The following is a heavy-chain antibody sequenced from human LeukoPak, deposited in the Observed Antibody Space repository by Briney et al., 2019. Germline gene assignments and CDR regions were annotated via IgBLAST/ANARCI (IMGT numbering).Heavy chain of an antibody. D-gene: IGHD2-2*01. CDR1: GFTFNSYW. CDR2: IKQDGTEK. Sequence: GGSLRLSCAASGFTFNSYWMTWVRQAPGKGLEWVAHIKQDGTEKYYVDSVKGRFTISRDNAKNSVYLQIDSLRAEDTAVYYCARDERRYCSDSSCYPGDYWGQGTLVTVSS. V-gene: IGHV3-7*01. CDR3: ARDERRYCSDSSCYPGDY. J-gene: IGHJ4*02.